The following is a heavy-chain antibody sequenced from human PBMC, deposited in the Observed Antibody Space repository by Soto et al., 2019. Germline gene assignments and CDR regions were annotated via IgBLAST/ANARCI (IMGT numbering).Heavy chain of an antibody. CDR1: GGSLSDYN. CDR2: INHSGGT. CDR3: ARDPQGEGRLDCDY. D-gene: IGHD1-26*01. Sequence: SETLSLTCAVYGGSLSDYNWGWIRQSPGKGLEWIGEINHSGGTNYNPSLTSRATLSVDTSKNQVSLKLSSVTAADSAMYYCARDPQGEGRLDCDYWGQGTLVTVSS. V-gene: IGHV4-34*01. J-gene: IGHJ4*02.